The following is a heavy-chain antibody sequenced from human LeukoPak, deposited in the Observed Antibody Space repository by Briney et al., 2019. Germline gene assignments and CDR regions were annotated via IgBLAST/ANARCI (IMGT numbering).Heavy chain of an antibody. J-gene: IGHJ6*04. CDR3: ARDNKPWCSGGSCPGDI. CDR2: ISAYNGNT. V-gene: IGHV1-18*01. Sequence: ASVKVSCKASGYTFISYGISWVRQAPGQGLEWMGWISAYNGNTNYAQKLQDRVTMTTDTSTSTAYMELRSLRSDDTAVYYCARDNKPWCSGGSCPGDIWGKGTTVTVSS. D-gene: IGHD2-15*01. CDR1: GYTFISYG.